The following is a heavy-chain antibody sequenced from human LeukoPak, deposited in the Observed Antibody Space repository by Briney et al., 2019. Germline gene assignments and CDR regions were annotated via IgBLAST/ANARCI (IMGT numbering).Heavy chain of an antibody. CDR1: GFTFSSYG. CDR3: AKESGAYCSGGSCYPFDY. Sequence: GGSLRLSCAASGFTFSSYGMHWVRQAPGKGLEWVAVMSYDGSNKYYVASVKGRFTISRDNSKNTLYLQMNSLRAEDTAVYYCAKESGAYCSGGSCYPFDYWGQGTLVTVSS. V-gene: IGHV3-30*18. CDR2: MSYDGSNK. J-gene: IGHJ4*02. D-gene: IGHD2-15*01.